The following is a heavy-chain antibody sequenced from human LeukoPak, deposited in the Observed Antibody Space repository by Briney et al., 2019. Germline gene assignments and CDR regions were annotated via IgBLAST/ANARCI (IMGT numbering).Heavy chain of an antibody. CDR3: AKEPREYCSSTSCPNWFDS. D-gene: IGHD2-2*01. Sequence: PGRSLRLSCAASGFTFNNYAMSWVRQAPGKGLEWVSAISASGGTTYYADSVKGRFTISRDNSENTLFLQMNSLRAEDTAVYYCAKEPREYCSSTSCPNWFDSWGQGTLVTVSS. CDR2: ISASGGTT. J-gene: IGHJ5*01. V-gene: IGHV3-23*01. CDR1: GFTFNNYA.